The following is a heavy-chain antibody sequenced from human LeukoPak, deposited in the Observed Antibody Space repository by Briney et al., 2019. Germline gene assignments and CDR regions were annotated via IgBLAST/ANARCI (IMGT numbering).Heavy chain of an antibody. CDR2: FYHEDGEP. J-gene: IGHJ4*02. CDR3: ATLGGPYCGGDFYSDY. CDR1: GYTLTELS. Sequence: ASVQVSCQVSGYTLTELSMHWLRPAPGKGLEWMGGFYHEDGEPIYAQTFQGRVTMTEDTSTDTAYMELSSLRSEDTAVYYCATLGGPYCGGDFYSDYWGQGTLVTVSS. D-gene: IGHD2-21*02. V-gene: IGHV1-24*01.